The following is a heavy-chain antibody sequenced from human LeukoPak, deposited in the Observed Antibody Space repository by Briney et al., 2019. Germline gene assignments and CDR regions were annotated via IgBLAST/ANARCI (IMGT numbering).Heavy chain of an antibody. Sequence: SETLSLTCTVSGGSITTSSYYWGWIRQPPGKGLEWIGSIYYSGSTYYNPSLKSRVAISVDPSKNQFSLRLNSVTAADTAVYYCVRGDFWSGYSDPGWFDPWGQGILVTVSS. D-gene: IGHD3-3*01. CDR2: IYYSGST. CDR3: VRGDFWSGYSDPGWFDP. J-gene: IGHJ5*02. V-gene: IGHV4-39*07. CDR1: GGSITTSSYY.